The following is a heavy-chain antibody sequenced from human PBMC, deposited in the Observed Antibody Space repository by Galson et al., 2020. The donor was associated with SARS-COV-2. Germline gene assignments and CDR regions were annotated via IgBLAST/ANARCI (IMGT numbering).Heavy chain of an antibody. CDR2: ISSSSSYI. CDR3: ARDGDYDFWSGYYRGQRDYYYYGMDV. CDR1: GFTFSSYS. J-gene: IGHJ6*02. Sequence: SCAASGFTFSSYSMNWVRQAPGKGLEWVSSISSSSSYIYYADSVKGRFTISRDNAKNSLYLQMNSLRAEDTAVYYCARDGDYDFWSGYYRGQRDYYYYGMDVWGQGTTVTVSS. V-gene: IGHV3-21*01. D-gene: IGHD3-3*01.